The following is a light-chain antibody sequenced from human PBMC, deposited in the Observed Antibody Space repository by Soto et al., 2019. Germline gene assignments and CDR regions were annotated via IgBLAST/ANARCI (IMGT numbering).Light chain of an antibody. Sequence: DIVLTQSRLSLPVTPGEPASISCRSSQSLLHSNGNIYLDWYLQKPGQSPQLLISLGSIRASRAPVRFCGTGSGTAFTLKVTRVDAEDVRVYYCMHDVQAPRTFGLGTKV. J-gene: IGKJ1*01. CDR3: MHDVQAPRT. CDR2: LGS. V-gene: IGKV2-28*01. CDR1: QSLLHSNGNIY.